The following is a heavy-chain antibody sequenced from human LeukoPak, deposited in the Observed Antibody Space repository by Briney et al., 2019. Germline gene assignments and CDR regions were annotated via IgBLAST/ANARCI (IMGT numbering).Heavy chain of an antibody. CDR1: GFTFSSYG. J-gene: IGHJ4*02. Sequence: GGSLRLSCAASGFTFSSYGMHWVRQAPGKGLEWVAFIRYDGSNKYYADSVKGRFTISRDNSKNTLYLQMNSLRAEDTAVYYCARSLYYTVGFTSAPDYWGQGTLVTVSS. CDR3: ARSLYYTVGFTSAPDY. V-gene: IGHV3-30*02. CDR2: IRYDGSNK. D-gene: IGHD3-3*01.